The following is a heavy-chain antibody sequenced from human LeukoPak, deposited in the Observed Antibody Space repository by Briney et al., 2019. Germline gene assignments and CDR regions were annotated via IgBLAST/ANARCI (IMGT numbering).Heavy chain of an antibody. CDR1: GGSISSSSYY. Sequence: SETLSLTCTVSGGSISSSSYYWGWIRLPPGKGLEWIGSIYYSGSTYYNPSLKSRVTISVDTSKNQFSLKLSSVTAADTAVYYCARGPAARRGQGAFDIWGQGTMVTVSS. CDR2: IYYSGST. CDR3: ARGPAARRGQGAFDI. D-gene: IGHD6-6*01. J-gene: IGHJ3*02. V-gene: IGHV4-39*07.